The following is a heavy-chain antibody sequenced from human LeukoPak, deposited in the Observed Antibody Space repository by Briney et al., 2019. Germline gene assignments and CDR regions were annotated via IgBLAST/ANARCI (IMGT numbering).Heavy chain of an antibody. J-gene: IGHJ5*02. D-gene: IGHD3-10*01. V-gene: IGHV4-4*07. CDR3: ARALPDLGFGELQAHCFDP. CDR1: GGSISSYY. Sequence: PSETLSLTCTVSGGSISSYYWSWIRQPAGKGLEWIGRIYTSGSTNYNPSLKSRVTITVDTSKNQFSLKLSSVTAADPAVYYCARALPDLGFGELQAHCFDPWGQGTLSPSPQ. CDR2: IYTSGST.